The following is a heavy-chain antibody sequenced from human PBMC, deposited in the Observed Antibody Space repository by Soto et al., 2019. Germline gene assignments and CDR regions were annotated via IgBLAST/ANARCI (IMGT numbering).Heavy chain of an antibody. CDR1: GFTVSSSY. CDR3: ARDGVDCISTSCYTNWFDP. J-gene: IGHJ5*02. CDR2: IYTGGNT. Sequence: GGSLRLSCAASGFTVSSSYLSWVRQAPGKGLEWVSYIYTGGNTYYADSVKGRFTISRDNAKNSLYLQMNSLRAEDTAVYYCARDGVDCISTSCYTNWFDPWGQGTLVTVSS. V-gene: IGHV3-53*01. D-gene: IGHD2-2*02.